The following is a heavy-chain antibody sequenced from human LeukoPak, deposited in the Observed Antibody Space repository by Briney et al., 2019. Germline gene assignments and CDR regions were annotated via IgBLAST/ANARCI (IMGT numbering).Heavy chain of an antibody. CDR3: AREGTGYSSTWPQYYFDY. D-gene: IGHD6-13*01. CDR2: TYYRSKWYN. J-gene: IGHJ4*02. CDR1: GDSVSSNSAA. Sequence: SQTLSLTCAISGDSVSSNSAAWNWTRQSPSRGLEWLGRTYYRSKWYNDYAVSVKSRITINPDTSKNQFSLQLNSVTPEDTAVYYCAREGTGYSSTWPQYYFDYWGLGTLVTVSS. V-gene: IGHV6-1*01.